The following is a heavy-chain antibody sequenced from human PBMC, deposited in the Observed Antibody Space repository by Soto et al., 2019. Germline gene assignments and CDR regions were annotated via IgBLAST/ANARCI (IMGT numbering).Heavy chain of an antibody. Sequence: VQVVHSGDEVKKPGASVKVSCKASGYTFTNYGFSWVRQAPGQGLEWMGWISGYNGNTKYAEKFQGRVTMTTATSTSTADIQLRSRRSDDTAVYYCAREGKAPYYYYGMDVWGQGTAGTVSS. D-gene: IGHD3-10*01. J-gene: IGHJ6*02. V-gene: IGHV1-18*01. CDR1: GYTFTNYG. CDR2: ISGYNGNT. CDR3: AREGKAPYYYYGMDV.